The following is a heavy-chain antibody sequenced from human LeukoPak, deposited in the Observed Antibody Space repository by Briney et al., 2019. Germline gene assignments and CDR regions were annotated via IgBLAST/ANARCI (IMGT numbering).Heavy chain of an antibody. J-gene: IGHJ4*02. CDR1: GFTFISYS. CDR2: ISSSSSYT. Sequence: GGSLRLSCAASGFTFISYSMNWVRQAPGKGLEWVSYISSSSSYTNYADSVKGRFTISRDNTKNSLYLQMNSLRAEDTAVYYCARLYSGYDSFLDYWGQGTLVTVSS. CDR3: ARLYSGYDSFLDY. V-gene: IGHV3-21*05. D-gene: IGHD5-12*01.